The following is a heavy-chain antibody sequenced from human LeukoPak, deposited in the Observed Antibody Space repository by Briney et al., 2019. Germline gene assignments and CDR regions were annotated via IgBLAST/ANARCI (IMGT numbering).Heavy chain of an antibody. CDR1: GFTFSDYY. CDR2: INHSGST. Sequence: GSLRLSCAASGFTFSDYYMSWIRQAPGKGLEWIGEINHSGSTNYNPSLKSRVTISVDTSKNQFSLKLSSVTAADTAVYYCARGPFMITFGGVIWGAFDIWGQGTMVTVSS. D-gene: IGHD3-16*02. V-gene: IGHV4-34*01. CDR3: ARGPFMITFGGVIWGAFDI. J-gene: IGHJ3*02.